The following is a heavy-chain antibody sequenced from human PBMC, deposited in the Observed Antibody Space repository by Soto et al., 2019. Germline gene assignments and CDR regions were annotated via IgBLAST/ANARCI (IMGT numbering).Heavy chain of an antibody. CDR2: IYFNVNT. CDR3: ASVTFGGIVLAH. J-gene: IGHJ4*02. D-gene: IGHD3-16*01. Sequence: XATLSLTCTVSAASFSKYYWTWIRQPPGKGLEWIGYIYFNVNTKYNPSLEGRLTISIDTSKKEFSLKLTSVTAADAAVYYCASVTFGGIVLAHWGQGTLVTVSS. CDR1: AASFSKYY. V-gene: IGHV4-59*01.